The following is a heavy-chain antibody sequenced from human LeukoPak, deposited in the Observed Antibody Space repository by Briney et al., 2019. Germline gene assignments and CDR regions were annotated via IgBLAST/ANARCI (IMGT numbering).Heavy chain of an antibody. CDR2: IAYHGNTE. CDR1: GFTNSSHG. D-gene: IGHD6-19*01. J-gene: IGHJ5*02. CDR3: AKDWGSGGWYNYFDP. Sequence: GGSLRLSCAVSGFTNSSHGMHWVRQAPGKGPEWVAMIAYHGNTEYYGDSVKGRFTISRDNSKNTLYLQMDSLRAEDTAVYHCAKDWGSGGWYNYFDPWGQGTLVTVSS. V-gene: IGHV3-30*18.